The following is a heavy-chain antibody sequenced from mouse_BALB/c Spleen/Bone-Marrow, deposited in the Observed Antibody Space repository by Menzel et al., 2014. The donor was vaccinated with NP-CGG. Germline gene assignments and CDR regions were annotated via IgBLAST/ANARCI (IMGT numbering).Heavy chain of an antibody. Sequence: EVNVVESGGGLVQPGGSLKLSCATSGFTFSDYYMYWVRQTPEKRLGWVAYITKGGGSTYYPDIVKGRFTISRDNAKNTLYLQMSRLKSEDTAMYYCARQLAYAMDYWGQGTSVTVSS. D-gene: IGHD4-1*01. J-gene: IGHJ4*01. V-gene: IGHV5-12*02. CDR2: ITKGGGST. CDR3: ARQLAYAMDY. CDR1: GFTFSDYY.